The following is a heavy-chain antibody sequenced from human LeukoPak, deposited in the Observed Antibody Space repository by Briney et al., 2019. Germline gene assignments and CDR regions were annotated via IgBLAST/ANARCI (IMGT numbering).Heavy chain of an antibody. CDR3: ARDSKDCSGGSCYPGYFDY. J-gene: IGHJ4*02. Sequence: SETLSLTCTVSGDSITSYYWSWIRQPAGKGLEWIGRIDTSGSTNYNPSLKSRVTMSVDTSKNQFSLKLTSVTAADTAVYYCARDSKDCSGGSCYPGYFDYWGQGTLVNVSS. CDR2: IDTSGST. V-gene: IGHV4-4*07. D-gene: IGHD2-15*01. CDR1: GDSITSYY.